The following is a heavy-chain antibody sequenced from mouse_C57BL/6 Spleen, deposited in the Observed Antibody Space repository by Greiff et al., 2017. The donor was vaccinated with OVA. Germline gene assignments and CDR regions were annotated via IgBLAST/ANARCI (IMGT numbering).Heavy chain of an antibody. CDR1: GYTFTSYW. CDR3: ARGGAYYYAMDY. Sequence: QVQLQQPGAELVKPGASVKLSCKASGYTFTSYWMQWVKQRPGQGLEWIGEIDPSDSYTNYNQKFKGKATLTVATSSSTAYMQLSSLTSEDSAVYYCARGGAYYYAMDYWGQGTSVTVSS. D-gene: IGHD3-1*01. J-gene: IGHJ4*01. V-gene: IGHV1-50*01. CDR2: IDPSDSYT.